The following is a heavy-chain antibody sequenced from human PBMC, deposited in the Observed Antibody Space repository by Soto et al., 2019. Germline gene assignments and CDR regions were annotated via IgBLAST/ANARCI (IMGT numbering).Heavy chain of an antibody. CDR2: ITASGGTT. D-gene: IGHD1-7*01. CDR1: GFIFSNYS. J-gene: IGHJ3*01. Sequence: EVKLLASGGGLVQPGGSLSLSCAASGFIFSNYSMTWVRQAPGKGLEWVAHITASGGTTYYADSAKGRFTISRDTSRNTLHLQMNSLRAEDSALYYCAKCLQAYWNYDAHHVWGQGTMVTVAS. CDR3: AKCLQAYWNYDAHHV. V-gene: IGHV3-23*01.